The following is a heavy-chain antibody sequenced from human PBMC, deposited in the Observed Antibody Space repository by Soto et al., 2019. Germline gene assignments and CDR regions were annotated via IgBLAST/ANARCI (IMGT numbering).Heavy chain of an antibody. Sequence: SETLCLTCTVSGGSISSYYWSWIRQPPGKGLEWIGYIYYSGSTNYNPSLKSRVTISVDTSKNQFSLKLSSVTAADTAVYYCARRGAYGDYNWGQGTLVTGSS. J-gene: IGHJ4*02. V-gene: IGHV4-59*01. CDR2: IYYSGST. CDR1: GGSISSYY. CDR3: ARRGAYGDYN. D-gene: IGHD4-17*01.